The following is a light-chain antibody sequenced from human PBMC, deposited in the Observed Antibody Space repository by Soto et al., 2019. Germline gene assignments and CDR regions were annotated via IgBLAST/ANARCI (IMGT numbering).Light chain of an antibody. Sequence: QSALTQPASVSGSPGQSITISCTGTSSDVGGYNYVSWYQQNQGKAPKLMIYDVSNRPSGISNRFSGSKSGNTATLTISGLQAEDEADYYCSSYTSSSTDVIFGGGTKLTVL. CDR3: SSYTSSSTDVI. CDR1: SSDVGGYNY. J-gene: IGLJ2*01. CDR2: DVS. V-gene: IGLV2-14*01.